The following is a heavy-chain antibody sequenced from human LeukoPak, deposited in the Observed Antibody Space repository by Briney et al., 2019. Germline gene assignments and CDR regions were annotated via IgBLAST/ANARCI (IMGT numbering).Heavy chain of an antibody. D-gene: IGHD3-16*01. J-gene: IGHJ4*02. CDR2: IKSSNT. Sequence: SETLSPTCTVSGGSISSDRFYWTWVRQPAGKGLEWIGRIKSSNTNYNPSLKSRVSISLDTSTNQFSLKLSSLTAADTAVYYCARVPDWTYVPDYWGQGTLVTVSS. V-gene: IGHV4-61*02. CDR1: GGSISSDRFY. CDR3: ARVPDWTYVPDY.